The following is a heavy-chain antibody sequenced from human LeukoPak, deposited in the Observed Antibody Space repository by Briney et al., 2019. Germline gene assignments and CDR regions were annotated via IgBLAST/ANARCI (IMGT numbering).Heavy chain of an antibody. V-gene: IGHV1-46*01. D-gene: IGHD3-9*01. CDR2: INPSGGST. Sequence: ASVKVSCKASGYTFTSYYMHWVRQAPGKGLEWMGIINPSGGSTSYAQKFQDRVTMTRDTCTSTVYMELSSLRSEDTAVYYCARGGGYYDILTGYYSLFDYWGQGTLVTVSS. CDR1: GYTFTSYY. CDR3: ARGGGYYDILTGYYSLFDY. J-gene: IGHJ4*02.